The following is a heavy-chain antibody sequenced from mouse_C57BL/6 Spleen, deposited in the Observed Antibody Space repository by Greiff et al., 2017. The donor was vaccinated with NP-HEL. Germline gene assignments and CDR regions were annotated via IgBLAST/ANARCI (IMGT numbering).Heavy chain of an antibody. CDR2: IYPGSGNT. J-gene: IGHJ2*01. CDR3: ARGIYYGYDRGFDY. V-gene: IGHV1-76*01. CDR1: GYTFTDYY. Sequence: QVQLKQSGAELVRPGASVKLSCKASGYTFTDYYINWVKQRPGQGLEWIARIYPGSGNTYYNEKFKGKATLTAEKSSSTAYMQLSSLTSEDSAVYFCARGIYYGYDRGFDYWGQGTTLTVSS. D-gene: IGHD2-2*01.